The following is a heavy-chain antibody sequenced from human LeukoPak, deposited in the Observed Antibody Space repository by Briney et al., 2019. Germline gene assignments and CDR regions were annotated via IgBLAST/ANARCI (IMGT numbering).Heavy chain of an antibody. CDR2: IYHSGST. CDR3: AREAPYYGPMMVKSAFDY. J-gene: IGHJ4*02. Sequence: PSETLSLTCTVSGGSISSGGYYWSWIRQPPGKGLEWIGYIYHSGSTYYNPSLKSRVTISVDRSKNQFSLKLSSVTAADTAVYYCAREAPYYGPMMVKSAFDYWGQGTLVTVSS. D-gene: IGHD3-10*01. V-gene: IGHV4-30-2*01. CDR1: GGSISSGGYY.